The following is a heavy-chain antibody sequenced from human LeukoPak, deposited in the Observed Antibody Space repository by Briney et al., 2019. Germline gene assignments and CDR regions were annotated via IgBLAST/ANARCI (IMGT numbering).Heavy chain of an antibody. Sequence: GGSLRLSCAASGFTFSSYSMNWVRQAPGKGLEWVPSISSSTNYIFYADSVKGRFTISRDNAKNSLYLQMNGLRAEDTSVYYCAREYGSGSLDYWGQGTLVTVSS. CDR2: ISSSTNYI. CDR1: GFTFSSYS. J-gene: IGHJ4*02. V-gene: IGHV3-21*01. D-gene: IGHD3-10*01. CDR3: AREYGSGSLDY.